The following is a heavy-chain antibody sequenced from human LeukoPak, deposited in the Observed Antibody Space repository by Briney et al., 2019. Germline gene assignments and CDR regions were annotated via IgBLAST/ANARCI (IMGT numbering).Heavy chain of an antibody. Sequence: GGSLRLSCAASGFTFSSYSMNWVRQAPGKGLEWVSYISSSSSTIYYADSVKGRFTISRDSSENTLYLQMNSLTAEDTAVYYCARDFSFYEDYWGQGTLVTVSS. CDR3: ARDFSFYEDY. D-gene: IGHD3-3*01. CDR2: ISSSSSTI. V-gene: IGHV3-48*01. J-gene: IGHJ4*02. CDR1: GFTFSSYS.